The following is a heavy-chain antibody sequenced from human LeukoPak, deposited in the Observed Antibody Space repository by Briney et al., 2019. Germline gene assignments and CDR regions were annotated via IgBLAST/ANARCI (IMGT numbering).Heavy chain of an antibody. CDR3: ARDQGRPSTVTRFGY. D-gene: IGHD4-17*01. CDR1: GFTFSSYA. J-gene: IGHJ4*02. V-gene: IGHV3-30-3*01. CDR2: ISYDGSNK. Sequence: GGSLRLSCAASGFTFSSYAMHWVRQAPGKGLEWVAVISYDGSNKYYADSVKGRFTISRDNSKNTLYLQMNSLRAEDTAVYYCARDQGRPSTVTRFGYWGQGTLVTVSS.